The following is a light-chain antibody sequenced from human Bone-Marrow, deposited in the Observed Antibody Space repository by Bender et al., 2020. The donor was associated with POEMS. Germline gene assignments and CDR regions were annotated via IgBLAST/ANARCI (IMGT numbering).Light chain of an antibody. CDR1: SLRNYY. CDR3: YSTDSSGDRGV. Sequence: SSELTQDPAVSVALGQTVRITCQGDSLRNYYANWYQQKPGQAPVLVIFGKNTRPSGIPDRFSGSRSGTMATLTISGAQVEDEADYYCYSTDSSGDRGVFGGGTKLTVL. CDR2: GKN. J-gene: IGLJ2*01. V-gene: IGLV3-19*01.